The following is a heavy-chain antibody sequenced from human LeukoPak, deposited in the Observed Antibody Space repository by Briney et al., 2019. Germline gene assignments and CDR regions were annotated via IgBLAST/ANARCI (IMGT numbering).Heavy chain of an antibody. Sequence: SETLSLTCAVYGGSFSGYSWTWIRQSPGKGLEWIGQINHSGSTNYNPSLKSRVTISVDRSKNQFSLKLDSVTAADTAVYYCARGFFDSSGSTPDYWGQGTLVTVSS. CDR2: INHSGST. CDR3: ARGFFDSSGSTPDY. CDR1: GGSFSGYS. J-gene: IGHJ4*02. D-gene: IGHD3-22*01. V-gene: IGHV4-34*01.